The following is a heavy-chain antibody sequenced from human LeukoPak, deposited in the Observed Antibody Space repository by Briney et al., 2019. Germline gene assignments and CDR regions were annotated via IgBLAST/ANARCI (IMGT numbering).Heavy chain of an antibody. CDR1: GFTFSRHG. D-gene: IGHD3-22*01. J-gene: IGHJ3*02. CDR2: IYYSGST. CDR3: ARNPYYYDSSGYRDAFDI. Sequence: GTLRLSCAASGFTFSRHGMNWVRQAPGKGLEWIGYIYYSGSTNYNPSLKSRVTISVDTSKNQFSLKLSSVTAADTAVYYCARNPYYYDSSGYRDAFDIWGQGTMVTVSS. V-gene: IGHV4-59*11.